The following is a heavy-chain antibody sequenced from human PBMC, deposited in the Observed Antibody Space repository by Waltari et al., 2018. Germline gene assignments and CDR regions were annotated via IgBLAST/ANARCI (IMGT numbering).Heavy chain of an antibody. CDR2: IYHSGGT. Sequence: QVQLQESGPGLVKPSETLSLTCTVSGYSINNGYYWGWIRQPPGKGLEWIGTIYHSGGTKYNPSLKSRVTISVDTSKNQFSLKLTSVTAADAAVYYCARLDRNSDYNWFDPWGQGTLVTVSS. J-gene: IGHJ5*02. D-gene: IGHD3-22*01. CDR1: GYSINNGYY. V-gene: IGHV4-38-2*02. CDR3: ARLDRNSDYNWFDP.